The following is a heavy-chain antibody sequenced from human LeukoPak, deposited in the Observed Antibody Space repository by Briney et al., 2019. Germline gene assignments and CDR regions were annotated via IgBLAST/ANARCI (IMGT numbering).Heavy chain of an antibody. CDR3: ARAVTVTTNWFDP. CDR2: IRYTGST. D-gene: IGHD1-1*01. CDR1: GGSISSYY. Sequence: SETLSLTCTVSGGSISSYYWSWIRQPPGKGLEWIGHIRYTGSTNYNPSLKSRVTISVDTSKSQFSLKLTSVTAADTAVYYCARAVTVTTNWFDPWGKGTLVSVSS. J-gene: IGHJ5*02. V-gene: IGHV4-59*01.